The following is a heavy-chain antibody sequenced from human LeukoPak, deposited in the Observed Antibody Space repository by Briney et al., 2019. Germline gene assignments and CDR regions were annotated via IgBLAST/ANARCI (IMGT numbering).Heavy chain of an antibody. D-gene: IGHD3-10*01. Sequence: GGTLRLSCAASGFTFSSYAMSWVRQAPGKGLEWVSGISGSGGSTYNADPVKGGFTISRDNSKNTLYLQMNSLRAEDTAVYYCTASYGSVERWGQGTLVTVSS. V-gene: IGHV3-23*01. CDR3: TASYGSVER. CDR1: GFTFSSYA. J-gene: IGHJ4*02. CDR2: ISGSGGST.